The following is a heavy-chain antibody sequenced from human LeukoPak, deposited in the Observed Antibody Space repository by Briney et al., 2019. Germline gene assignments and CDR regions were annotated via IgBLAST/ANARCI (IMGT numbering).Heavy chain of an antibody. D-gene: IGHD2-15*01. V-gene: IGHV4-39*01. CDR1: GGSIISSDYH. J-gene: IGHJ3*02. CDR3: ARHCCSGPAKRVFDI. CDR2: ISYSGNT. Sequence: SETLSLTCTVSGGSIISSDYHWGWVRQPPGKGLEWIGTISYSGNTDYNPSLRGRVTISVDTSNNQFSLRLGSVTAADTAVYHCARHCCSGPAKRVFDIWGQGTMVTVSS.